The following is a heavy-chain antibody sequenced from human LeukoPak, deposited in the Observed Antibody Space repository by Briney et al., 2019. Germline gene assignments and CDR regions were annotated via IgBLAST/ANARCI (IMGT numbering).Heavy chain of an antibody. D-gene: IGHD3-3*01. CDR2: IYTSGST. V-gene: IGHV4-4*07. Sequence: SETLSLTCTVSGGSISSYYWSWIRQPAGKGLEWIGRIYTSGSTNYNPSLKSRVTMSVDTSKNQFSLKLSSVTAADTAVYYCARITIFGVVQYYFDYWGQGTLVTVSS. CDR3: ARITIFGVVQYYFDY. CDR1: GGSISSYY. J-gene: IGHJ4*02.